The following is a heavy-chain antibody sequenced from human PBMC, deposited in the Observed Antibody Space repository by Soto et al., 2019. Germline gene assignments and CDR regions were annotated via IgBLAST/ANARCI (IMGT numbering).Heavy chain of an antibody. CDR3: AHRPRGISYSGYDNYLFDY. Sequence: SGPTLVNPTQTLTLTCTFSGFSLSTSGVGVGWIRQPPGKALEWLALIYWNDDKRYSPSLKSRLTITKDTSKNQVVLTMTNMDPVDTATYYCAHRPRGISYSGYDNYLFDYWGQGTLVTVSS. D-gene: IGHD5-12*01. CDR2: IYWNDDK. J-gene: IGHJ4*02. V-gene: IGHV2-5*01. CDR1: GFSLSTSGVG.